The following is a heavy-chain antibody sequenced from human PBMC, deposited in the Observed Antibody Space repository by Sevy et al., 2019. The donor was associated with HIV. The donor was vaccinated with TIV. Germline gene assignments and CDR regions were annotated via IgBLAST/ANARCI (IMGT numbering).Heavy chain of an antibody. CDR2: IIPIFGTA. J-gene: IGHJ4*02. CDR1: GGTFSSYA. CDR3: ARNPTYYYDSSGSDY. Sequence: ASVKVSCKVSGGTFSSYAISWVRQAPGQGLEWMGGIIPIFGTANYAQKFQGRVTITADESTSTAYMELSSLRSEDTAVYYCARNPTYYYDSSGSDYWGQGTLVTVSS. V-gene: IGHV1-69*13. D-gene: IGHD3-22*01.